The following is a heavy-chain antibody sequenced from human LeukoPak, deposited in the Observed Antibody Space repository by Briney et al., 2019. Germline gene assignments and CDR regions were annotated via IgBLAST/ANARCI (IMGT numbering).Heavy chain of an antibody. CDR1: GFTFSSYA. V-gene: IGHV3-30*04. CDR2: ISFDGSNK. J-gene: IGHJ3*02. Sequence: GGSLRLSCAASGFTFSSYAIHWVRQAPGKGLEWVAVISFDGSNKYYADSVKGRFSISRDNPKNTLYLQMNSLRAEDTAVYYCAREYCSSTSCYDVFDIWGQGTMVTVSS. D-gene: IGHD2-2*01. CDR3: AREYCSSTSCYDVFDI.